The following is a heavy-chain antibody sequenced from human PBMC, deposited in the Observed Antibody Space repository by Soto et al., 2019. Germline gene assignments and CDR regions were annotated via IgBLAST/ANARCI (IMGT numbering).Heavy chain of an antibody. CDR3: ARDNVLMVYAGEYYYYGMEV. D-gene: IGHD2-8*01. Sequence: GGSLTLSCGASGFTFSDCWLCWVCQAQGKGLQWVANIKQDGRKKYYEDSVKGRFTISRDNAKNSLYLQMNRLRVEDTAIYYCARDNVLMVYAGEYYYYGMEVWGQGTTVTVSS. CDR2: IKQDGRKK. CDR1: GFTFSDCW. J-gene: IGHJ6*02. V-gene: IGHV3-7*03.